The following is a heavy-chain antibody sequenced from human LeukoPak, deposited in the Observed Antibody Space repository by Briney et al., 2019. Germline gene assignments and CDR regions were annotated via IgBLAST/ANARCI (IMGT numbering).Heavy chain of an antibody. D-gene: IGHD3-3*01. Sequence: GGSLRLSCAASGFTFSSYSMNWVRQAPGKGLEWVSSISSSSSYIYYADSVKGRFTISRDNAKNSLYLQMNSLRAEDTAVYYCARDDPTLFWSGSPFYWGQGTLVTVSS. V-gene: IGHV3-21*01. CDR1: GFTFSSYS. J-gene: IGHJ4*02. CDR3: ARDDPTLFWSGSPFY. CDR2: ISSSSSYI.